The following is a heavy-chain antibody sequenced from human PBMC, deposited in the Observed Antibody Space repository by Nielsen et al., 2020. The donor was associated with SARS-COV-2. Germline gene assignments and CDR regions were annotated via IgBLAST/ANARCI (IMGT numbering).Heavy chain of an antibody. CDR3: AKDPHYGLREVWFDP. D-gene: IGHD3-10*01. CDR1: GFTFSSYA. CDR2: ISGSGGST. J-gene: IGHJ5*02. V-gene: IGHV3-23*01. Sequence: GESLKLSCAASGFTFSSYAMSWVRQAPGKGLEWVSAISGSGGSTYYADSVKGRFTISRDNSKNTLYLQMNSLRAEDTAVYYCAKDPHYGLREVWFDPWGQGTLVTVSS.